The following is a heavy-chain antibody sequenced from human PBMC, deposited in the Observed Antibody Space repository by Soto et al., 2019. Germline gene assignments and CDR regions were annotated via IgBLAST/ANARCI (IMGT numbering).Heavy chain of an antibody. V-gene: IGHV4-61*01. Sequence: SETLSLTCAVSGASVSSGNYYWSWIRQPPGRGLDWIGNIYYTGSTNYNPSLKSRVTMSVDTSRNQFSLKLNSVTAADTAVYYCARMSLTMRNWFDPWGPGTLVTVSS. CDR2: IYYTGST. J-gene: IGHJ5*02. CDR3: ARMSLTMRNWFDP. D-gene: IGHD3-22*01. CDR1: GASVSSGNYY.